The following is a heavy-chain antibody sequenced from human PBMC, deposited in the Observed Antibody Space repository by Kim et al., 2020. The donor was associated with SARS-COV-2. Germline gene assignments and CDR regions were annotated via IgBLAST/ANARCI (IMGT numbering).Heavy chain of an antibody. D-gene: IGHD3-22*01. J-gene: IGHJ6*02. CDR1: GFTFSSYA. CDR2: ISGSGGST. Sequence: GGSLRLSCAASGFTFSSYAMSWVRQAPGKGLEWVSAISGSGGSTYYADSVKGRFTISRDNSKNTLYLQMNSLRAEDTAVYYCAKDSYHITMIVVVTSPYYGMDVWGQGTTVTVSS. V-gene: IGHV3-23*01. CDR3: AKDSYHITMIVVVTSPYYGMDV.